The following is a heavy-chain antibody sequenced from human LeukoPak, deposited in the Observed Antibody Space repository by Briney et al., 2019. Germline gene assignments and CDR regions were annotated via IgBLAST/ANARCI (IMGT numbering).Heavy chain of an antibody. Sequence: PSETLSLTCTVTGGSISSYSWSWIRQPPGKGLEWIGYIYYSGSTNYNPSLKGRVTISVDTSKNQFSLKLSSMTAADTAVYYCARESFDYGFDYWGQGTLVTVSS. CDR3: ARESFDYGFDY. CDR2: IYYSGST. J-gene: IGHJ4*02. V-gene: IGHV4-59*01. CDR1: GGSISSYS. D-gene: IGHD4-17*01.